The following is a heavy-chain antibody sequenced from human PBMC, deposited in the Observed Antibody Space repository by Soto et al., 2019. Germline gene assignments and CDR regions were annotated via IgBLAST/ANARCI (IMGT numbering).Heavy chain of an antibody. Sequence: VQLVQSGAEVKRPGASVKISCKASGYTFNSYYMHWVRQAPGQGLELMGVINPSGDSAGYAQKFQGRVTMTRDTSTSTLYMDLSGLRSDDTAVYYCARVGSFEVVAATDYFDHWGQGTLTTVSS. CDR3: ARVGSFEVVAATDYFDH. D-gene: IGHD6-19*01. J-gene: IGHJ4*02. CDR1: GYTFNSYY. V-gene: IGHV1-46*02. CDR2: INPSGDSA.